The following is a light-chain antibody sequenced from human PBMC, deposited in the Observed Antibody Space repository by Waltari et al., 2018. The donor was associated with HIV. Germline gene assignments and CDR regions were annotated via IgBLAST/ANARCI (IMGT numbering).Light chain of an antibody. J-gene: IGLJ3*02. CDR1: GSHSGSNT. Sequence: QSVLTHPPSASGTPGQGVTISCSVRGSHSGSNTVNRFQQLPGTAPKLLIYSNIQRPSGVPDRFSGSKSGTSASLAISGLQSDDEADYYCAAWDDSLNGLWVFGGGTKLTVL. V-gene: IGLV1-44*01. CDR2: SNI. CDR3: AAWDDSLNGLWV.